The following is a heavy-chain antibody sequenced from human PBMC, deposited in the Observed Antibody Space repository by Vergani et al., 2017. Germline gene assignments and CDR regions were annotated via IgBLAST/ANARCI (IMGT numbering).Heavy chain of an antibody. CDR2: IYHSGGA. J-gene: IGHJ4*02. CDR3: ARHYYDSSGYYQSVEEDYFDY. CDR1: GGSITSSSYY. Sequence: QLHLQESGPGLVKPSETLSLTCTVSGGSITSSSYYWGWIRQPPGKGLEWIGNIYHSGGAYYNPSLKGRVTISVDTSKNQFSLEVTSVTAADTAVYYCARHYYDSSGYYQSVEEDYFDYWGQGTLVTVSS. D-gene: IGHD3-22*01. V-gene: IGHV4-39*01.